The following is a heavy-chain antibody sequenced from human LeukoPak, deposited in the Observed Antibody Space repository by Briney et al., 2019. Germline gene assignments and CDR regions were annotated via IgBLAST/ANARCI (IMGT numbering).Heavy chain of an antibody. CDR3: ARGQYLVVVPSRYYYMDV. CDR2: VHHSGST. Sequence: SSETLSLTCAVYGGSFSGYYWSWIRQPPGKGLEWIGEVHHSGSTNYDPSLKSRVTISIDRSKNQISLKLSSVTAADTAVYYCARGQYLVVVPSRYYYMDVWGKGTTVTVSS. D-gene: IGHD2-2*01. J-gene: IGHJ6*03. CDR1: GGSFSGYY. V-gene: IGHV4-34*01.